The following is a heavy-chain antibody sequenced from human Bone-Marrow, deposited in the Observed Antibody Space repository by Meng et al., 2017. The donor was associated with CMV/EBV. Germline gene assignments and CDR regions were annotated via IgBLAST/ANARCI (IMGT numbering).Heavy chain of an antibody. D-gene: IGHD2-21*01. Sequence: GESLKISCESSGFIINKNYMNWVRQAPGKGLEWVSIIYSGGSTYYADFVKGRFTISRDNSKNTLYLQMNSLRPEDTALYYCSRDLEGPDCGGDCHAFELWGQGTLVTVSS. V-gene: IGHV3-66*02. CDR3: SRDLEGPDCGGDCHAFEL. CDR2: IYSGGST. J-gene: IGHJ3*01. CDR1: GFIINKNY.